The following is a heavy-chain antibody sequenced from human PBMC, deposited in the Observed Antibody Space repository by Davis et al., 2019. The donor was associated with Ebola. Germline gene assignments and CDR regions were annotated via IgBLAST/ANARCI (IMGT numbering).Heavy chain of an antibody. CDR2: INPSGGST. V-gene: IGHV1-46*01. J-gene: IGHJ4*02. D-gene: IGHD3-16*02. CDR3: ARGLDDYVWGSYRLLDY. Sequence: AASVKVSCKASGYTFTSYYMHWVRQAPGQGLEWMGIINPSGGSTSYAQKFQGRVTMTRDTSTSTVYMELSSLRSEDTAVYYCARGLDDYVWGSYRLLDYWGQGTLVTVSS. CDR1: GYTFTSYY.